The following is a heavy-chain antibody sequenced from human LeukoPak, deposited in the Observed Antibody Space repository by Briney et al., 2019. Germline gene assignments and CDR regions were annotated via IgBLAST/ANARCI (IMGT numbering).Heavy chain of an antibody. J-gene: IGHJ6*03. CDR3: AKAGYYYYMDV. CDR2: ISYDGGNK. V-gene: IGHV3-30*04. CDR1: GFTFSRSA. Sequence: GGSLRLSCAASGFTFSRSAMHWVRQAPGKGLEWVAIISYDGGNKYYADSVKGRFTISRDNSKNTLYLQMNSLRAEDTAVYYCAKAGYYYYMDVWGKGTTVTISS.